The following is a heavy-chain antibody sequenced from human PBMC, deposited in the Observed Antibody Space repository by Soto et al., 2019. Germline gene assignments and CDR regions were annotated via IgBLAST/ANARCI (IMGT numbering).Heavy chain of an antibody. CDR2: IWFDGSSK. J-gene: IGHJ6*02. D-gene: IGHD4-17*01. CDR1: GFTFSSYG. V-gene: IGHV3-33*01. CDR3: ARDLTVTFYYYFYGMDV. Sequence: GGSLRLSCAASGFTFSSYGMHWVRQAPGKGLEWVAVIWFDGSSKYYADSVKGRFTISRDNSKKTLYLQMNSLRAEDTAVYYCARDLTVTFYYYFYGMDVWGQGTTVTVSS.